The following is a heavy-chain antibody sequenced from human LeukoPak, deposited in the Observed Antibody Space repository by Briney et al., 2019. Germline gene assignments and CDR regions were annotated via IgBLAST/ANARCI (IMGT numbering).Heavy chain of an antibody. Sequence: GGSLRLSCAASGFTFSSYAMSWVRQAPGKGLEWVSAISGSGGSTYYADSVKGRFTISRDNSKNTLYLQMNSLRDEDTAVYYCARDLPHVIAVTGPFDYWGQGTLVTVSS. CDR2: ISGSGGST. V-gene: IGHV3-23*01. J-gene: IGHJ4*02. CDR1: GFTFSSYA. D-gene: IGHD6-19*01. CDR3: ARDLPHVIAVTGPFDY.